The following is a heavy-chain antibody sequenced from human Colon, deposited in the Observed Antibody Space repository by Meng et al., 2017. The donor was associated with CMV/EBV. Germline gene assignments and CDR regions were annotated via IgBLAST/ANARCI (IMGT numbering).Heavy chain of an antibody. CDR2: ITHTSDT. CDR3: VRGWPPDY. Sequence: GESLKISCVTSGFTFSSYSLNWVRQAPGKGLEWVSSITHTSDTYYADSLKGRFTVSRDNAQNSGYLQMNSLTAEDTAVYYCVRGWPPDYWGQGTLVTVSS. J-gene: IGHJ4*02. V-gene: IGHV3-21*06. CDR1: GFTFSSYS. D-gene: IGHD6-13*01.